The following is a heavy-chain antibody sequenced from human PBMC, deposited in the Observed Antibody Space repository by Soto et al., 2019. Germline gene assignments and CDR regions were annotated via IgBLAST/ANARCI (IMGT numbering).Heavy chain of an antibody. CDR1: GFTFSSFG. D-gene: IGHD4-17*01. J-gene: IGHJ1*01. Sequence: QAQLVESGGGVVQPGRSLRLSCTASGFTFSSFGMHWVRQAPGKGLEWVAVISFDGNSKYYADSVKGRFTISRDNSKNTLWLQMSSLRPEDTAVYYCAKDDDYGDPHWGQGTLVTVSS. V-gene: IGHV3-30*18. CDR2: ISFDGNSK. CDR3: AKDDDYGDPH.